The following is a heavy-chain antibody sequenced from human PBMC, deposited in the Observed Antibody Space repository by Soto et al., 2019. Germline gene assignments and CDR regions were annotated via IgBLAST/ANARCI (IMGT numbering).Heavy chain of an antibody. J-gene: IGHJ6*02. CDR2: IIPIFGTA. V-gene: IGHV1-69*01. CDR1: GGTFSSYA. CDR3: ARYGSAAILNYYYYYGMDV. Sequence: QVQLVQSGAEVKKPRSSVKVSCKASGGTFSSYAISWVRQAPGQGLEWMGGIIPIFGTANYAQKFQGRVTITADESTSTAYMELSSLRSEDTAVYYCARYGSAAILNYYYYYGMDVWGQGTTVTVSS. D-gene: IGHD2-2*01.